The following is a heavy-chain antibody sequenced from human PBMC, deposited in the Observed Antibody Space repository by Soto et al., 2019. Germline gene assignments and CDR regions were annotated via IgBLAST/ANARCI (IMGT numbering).Heavy chain of an antibody. V-gene: IGHV3-33*01. CDR3: AREYYYDSSGAHRSYFDY. J-gene: IGHJ4*02. CDR1: GFTFSSYG. Sequence: QVQLVESGGGVVQPGRSLRLSCAASGFTFSSYGMHWVRQAPGKGLEWVAVIWYDGSNKYYADSVKGRFTISRDNSKNTLYLQMNSLRAEATAVYYCAREYYYDSSGAHRSYFDYWGQGTLVTVSS. D-gene: IGHD3-22*01. CDR2: IWYDGSNK.